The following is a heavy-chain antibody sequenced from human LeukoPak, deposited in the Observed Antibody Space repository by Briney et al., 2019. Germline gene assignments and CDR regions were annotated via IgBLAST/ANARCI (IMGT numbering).Heavy chain of an antibody. Sequence: ASVKVSCKASGYTFTSYGISWVRQAPGQGLEWMGWISAYNGNTNYAQKLQGRVTMTTDTSTSTAYMELSRLRSDDTAVYYCARVAVVGATRSTDLFDYWGQGTLVTVSS. CDR3: ARVAVVGATRSTDLFDY. D-gene: IGHD1-26*01. CDR2: ISAYNGNT. V-gene: IGHV1-18*01. CDR1: GYTFTSYG. J-gene: IGHJ4*02.